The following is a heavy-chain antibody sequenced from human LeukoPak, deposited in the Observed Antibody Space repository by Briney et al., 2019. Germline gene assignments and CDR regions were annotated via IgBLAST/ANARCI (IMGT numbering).Heavy chain of an antibody. CDR1: GFTFSSYS. CDR2: ISSSSSYI. CDR3: ARGGNPIYYYYLDV. V-gene: IGHV3-21*01. Sequence: GSLRLSCAASGFTFSSYSMNWVRQAPGKGLEWVSSISSSSSYIYYADSVKGRFTISRDNSKNTLYLQMNSLRAEDTAVYHCARGGNPIYYYYLDVWGKGTTVTVSS. J-gene: IGHJ6*03. D-gene: IGHD1-1*01.